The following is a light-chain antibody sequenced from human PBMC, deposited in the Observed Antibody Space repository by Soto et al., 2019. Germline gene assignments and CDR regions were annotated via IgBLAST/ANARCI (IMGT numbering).Light chain of an antibody. Sequence: MMMTQSPATLSVSPGERVTLSCRTSHSVNSHVAWYQQKPGQAPRLLLYGASTRATGIPVRFSGSGFGTEFTLTISSLQSEDFAVYYCQQYKSYPLTFGGGTKVDIK. CDR2: GAS. V-gene: IGKV3-15*01. CDR1: HSVNSH. CDR3: QQYKSYPLT. J-gene: IGKJ4*01.